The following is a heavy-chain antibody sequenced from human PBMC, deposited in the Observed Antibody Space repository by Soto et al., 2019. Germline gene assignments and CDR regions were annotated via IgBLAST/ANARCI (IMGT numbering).Heavy chain of an antibody. J-gene: IGHJ4*02. Sequence: PSETLSLTCTVSGGSVSSGSYYWSWIRQPPGKGLEWIGYMYNSGSTNYNPSLKSRVIISVDTSKNQFSLKLSSVTAAGTAVYYCARVSSGWYYFDYWGQGTLVTVSS. CDR1: GGSVSSGSYY. CDR3: ARVSSGWYYFDY. CDR2: MYNSGST. V-gene: IGHV4-61*01. D-gene: IGHD6-19*01.